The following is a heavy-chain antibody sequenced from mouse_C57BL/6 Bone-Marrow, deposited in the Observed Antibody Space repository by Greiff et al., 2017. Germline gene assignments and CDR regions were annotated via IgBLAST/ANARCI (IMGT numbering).Heavy chain of an antibody. CDR2: IYPRSGNT. V-gene: IGHV1-81*01. CDR1: GYTFTSYG. CDR3: ARVGPRAWFAY. J-gene: IGHJ3*01. Sequence: QVQLQQSGAELARPGASVKLSCKASGYTFTSYGLSWVKQRTGQGLGWIGEIYPRSGNTFYNEKFKGKATLTADKSSSTAYMELRSLTSEDSAVYFCARVGPRAWFAYWGQGTLVTVSA.